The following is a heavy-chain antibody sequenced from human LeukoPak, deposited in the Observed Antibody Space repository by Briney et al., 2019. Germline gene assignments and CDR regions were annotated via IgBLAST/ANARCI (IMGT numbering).Heavy chain of an antibody. CDR2: IKQYGSAK. CDR3: VRDRPAYCGGDCYSLGLDY. V-gene: IGHV3-7*03. D-gene: IGHD2-21*02. Sequence: GGSLRLSCAASGFTFTTYWMSWVRQAPGKGLEWVANIKQYGSAKYYVDSVKGRFTISRDNAKNSLYLQMNSLRAEDTAMYYCVRDRPAYCGGDCYSLGLDYWGQGTLVTVSS. J-gene: IGHJ4*02. CDR1: GFTFTTYW.